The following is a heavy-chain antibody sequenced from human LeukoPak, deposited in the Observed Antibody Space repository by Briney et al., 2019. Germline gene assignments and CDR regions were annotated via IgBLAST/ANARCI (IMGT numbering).Heavy chain of an antibody. J-gene: IGHJ4*02. V-gene: IGHV4-34*01. CDR2: LNYSGST. Sequence: PSETLSLTCAVYGGPFSTYFWSWIRQPPGKALEWIGELNYSGSTNYNPSLKSRVTMSVDTSKNQFSLKLSSLTAADTAVYYCAKEKYSLDYWGQGTLVTVSS. CDR1: GGPFSTYF. CDR3: AKEKYSLDY. D-gene: IGHD5-18*01.